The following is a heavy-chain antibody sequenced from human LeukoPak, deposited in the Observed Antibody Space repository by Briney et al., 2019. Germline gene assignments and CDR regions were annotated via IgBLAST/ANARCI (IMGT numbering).Heavy chain of an antibody. V-gene: IGHV3-23*01. Sequence: GGSLRLSCAASGFSFGSYAMSWVRQAAGKGLEWVSEICGSVSGSGDCTHYADSVKGRFTISRDNSKKTLYLQMNSLRAEDTAVYYCARDRIYGSGSYSYYYYGMDVWGQGTTVTVSS. CDR3: ARDRIYGSGSYSYYYYGMDV. D-gene: IGHD3-10*01. CDR1: GFSFGSYA. CDR2: ICGSVSGSGDCT. J-gene: IGHJ6*02.